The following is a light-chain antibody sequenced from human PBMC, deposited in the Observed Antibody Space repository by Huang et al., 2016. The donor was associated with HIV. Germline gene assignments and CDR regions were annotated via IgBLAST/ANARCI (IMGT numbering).Light chain of an antibody. J-gene: IGKJ4*01. V-gene: IGKV3-15*01. Sequence: EIEMTQSPAILSVSPGERATISCRASQSVNSDLAWYLQKPGQAPRLLIYGASTRAIGIPAKFNGTGSGTEFSLSISNLQSDDFGVYYCQQYNDWPPLTFGGGTKVEI. CDR1: QSVNSD. CDR3: QQYNDWPPLT. CDR2: GAS.